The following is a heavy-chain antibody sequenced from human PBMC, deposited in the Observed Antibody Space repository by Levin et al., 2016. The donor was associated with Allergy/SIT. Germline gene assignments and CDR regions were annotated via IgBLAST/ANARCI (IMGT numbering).Heavy chain of an antibody. V-gene: IGHV3-30*02. CDR2: IWYDGSNK. CDR1: GFTFSSYG. D-gene: IGHD3-3*01. Sequence: GGSLRLSCAASGFTFSSYGMHWVRQAPGKGLEWVAVIWYDGSNKYYADSVKGRFTISRDNSKNTLYLQMNSLRAEDTAVYYCAKDHDFWSGYWGKAVGMDVWGQGTTVTVSS. CDR3: AKDHDFWSGYWGKAVGMDV. J-gene: IGHJ6*02.